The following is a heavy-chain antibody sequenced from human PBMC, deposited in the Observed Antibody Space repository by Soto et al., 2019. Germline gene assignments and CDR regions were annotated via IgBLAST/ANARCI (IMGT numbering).Heavy chain of an antibody. CDR2: INIDGSST. CDR1: GFTLSSYW. D-gene: IGHD5-12*01. Sequence: EVQLVEAGGVLVQPGGSLRLSCAASGFTLSSYWMHWVRQAPGKGLVWVSRINIDGSSTSYADSVKGRFTISRDNAKNTLYLQVNSLRAEDTAVYYCARSRDGYNFVGDCWGQGTLVPVSS. V-gene: IGHV3-74*01. CDR3: ARSRDGYNFVGDC. J-gene: IGHJ4*02.